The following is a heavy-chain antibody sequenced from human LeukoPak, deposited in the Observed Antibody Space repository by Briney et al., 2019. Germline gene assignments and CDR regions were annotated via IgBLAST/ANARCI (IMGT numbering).Heavy chain of an antibody. CDR3: ARASGSGYYYYYYMDV. J-gene: IGHJ6*03. CDR1: GNSISSGDNY. CDR2: IYTSGST. Sequence: SETLSLTCTVSGNSISSGDNYWSWIRQPAGKGLEWIGRIYTSGSTNYNPSLKSRVTISVDTSKNQFSLKLSSVTAADTAVYYCARASGSGYYYYYYMDVWGKGTTVTISS. D-gene: IGHD3-10*01. V-gene: IGHV4-61*02.